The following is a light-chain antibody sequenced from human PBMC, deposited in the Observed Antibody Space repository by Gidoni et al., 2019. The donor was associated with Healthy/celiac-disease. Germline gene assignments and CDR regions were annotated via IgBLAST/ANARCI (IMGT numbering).Light chain of an antibody. Sequence: DIQMTQSPSTLSASVGDRVTITCRASQSISSWLAWYQQKPGKAPKLLIYKASSLESGVPSRFSGIGSGTEFTLTIRSLQPDDFATYYCQQYNSFPFGFGPGTKVDIK. CDR3: QQYNSFPFG. J-gene: IGKJ3*01. V-gene: IGKV1-5*03. CDR2: KAS. CDR1: QSISSW.